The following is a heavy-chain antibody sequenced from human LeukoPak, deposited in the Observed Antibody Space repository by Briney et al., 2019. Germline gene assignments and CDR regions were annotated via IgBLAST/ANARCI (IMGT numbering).Heavy chain of an antibody. D-gene: IGHD5-24*01. Sequence: PGGSLRLSCSASGFTFSNYAMSWVRQAPGKGLEWVAGLSGSGNSIFYADSVKGRFTISGDNSENTLYLQMNSLRVEDTAVYYCALSVDMVTIYYYDMDVWGQGTTVTVSS. J-gene: IGHJ6*02. CDR1: GFTFSNYA. CDR3: ALSVDMVTIYYYDMDV. V-gene: IGHV3-23*01. CDR2: LSGSGNSI.